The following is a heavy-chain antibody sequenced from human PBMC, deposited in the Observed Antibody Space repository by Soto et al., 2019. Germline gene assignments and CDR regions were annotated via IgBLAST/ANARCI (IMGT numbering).Heavy chain of an antibody. Sequence: GGSLRLSCAASGFIFSDYGMNWARQAPGRGLEWLSHITSTSNNIYYADSVKGRFTISRDNAKNSLYLQMNSLRAEDTAVYYCVSPLLKDRRTDWGQGTLVTVSS. CDR2: ITSTSNNI. J-gene: IGHJ4*02. V-gene: IGHV3-48*01. CDR3: VSPLLKDRRTD. D-gene: IGHD2-15*01. CDR1: GFIFSDYG.